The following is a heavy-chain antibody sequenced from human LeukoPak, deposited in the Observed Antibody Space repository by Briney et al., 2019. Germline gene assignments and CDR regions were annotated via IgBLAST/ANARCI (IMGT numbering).Heavy chain of an antibody. Sequence: SVKVSCKASGGTFSSYAISWVRQAPGQGLEWMGGIIPIFGTANYAQKFQGRVTITADESTSTAYMELSSLRSEDTAVYYCARGGKSSSWYDVVDYWGQGTLVTVSS. CDR1: GGTFSSYA. CDR2: IIPIFGTA. D-gene: IGHD6-13*01. CDR3: ARGGKSSSWYDVVDY. V-gene: IGHV1-69*13. J-gene: IGHJ4*02.